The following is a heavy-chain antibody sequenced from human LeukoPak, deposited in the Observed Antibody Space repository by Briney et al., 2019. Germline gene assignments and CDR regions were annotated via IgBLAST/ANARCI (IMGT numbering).Heavy chain of an antibody. Sequence: ASVTVSCKASGGTFSSYAISWVRQAPGQGLEWMGRIIPILGIANYAQKFQGRVTITADKSTSTAYMELSSLRSEDTAVYYCTRVVETESYYGSGSYYFDYWGQGTLVTVSS. J-gene: IGHJ4*02. V-gene: IGHV1-69*04. CDR2: IIPILGIA. CDR3: TRVVETESYYGSGSYYFDY. CDR1: GGTFSSYA. D-gene: IGHD3-10*01.